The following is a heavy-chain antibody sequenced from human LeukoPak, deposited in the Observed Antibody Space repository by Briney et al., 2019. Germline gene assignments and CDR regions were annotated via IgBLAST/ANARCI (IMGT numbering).Heavy chain of an antibody. J-gene: IGHJ4*02. D-gene: IGHD3-10*01. Sequence: GGSLRLSCGASGFTFSSNWMTWVRQAPGKGLEWVANIKQDGSEKNYVDSVKGRFTISRDNAKNSLYLQMNSLRAEDTAVYYCARQRFGDVWGQGTLVTVSS. CDR3: ARQRFGDV. CDR1: GFTFSSNW. V-gene: IGHV3-7*02. CDR2: IKQDGSEK.